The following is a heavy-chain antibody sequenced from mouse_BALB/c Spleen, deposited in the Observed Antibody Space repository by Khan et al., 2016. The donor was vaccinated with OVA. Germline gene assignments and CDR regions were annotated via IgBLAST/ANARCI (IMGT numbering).Heavy chain of an antibody. V-gene: IGHV5-9-3*01. CDR3: ARPPITTVVATSYWFFDV. CDR1: GFTFSSYA. D-gene: IGHD1-1*01. Sequence: EVQLVEPGGGLVQPGGSLKLSCAASGFTFSSYAMSWVRQTPEKRLEWVATISSGDNNTYYPDTVKGRFTISRDNAKNTLYLQMSSLRSEDTAMYYCARPPITTVVATSYWFFDVWGAGTTVTVSS. CDR2: ISSGDNNT. J-gene: IGHJ1*01.